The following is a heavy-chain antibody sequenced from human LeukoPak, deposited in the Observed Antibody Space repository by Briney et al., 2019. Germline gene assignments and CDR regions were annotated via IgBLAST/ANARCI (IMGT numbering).Heavy chain of an antibody. Sequence: GGSLRLSCAASGFTFSSYAMSWVRQAPGKGLEWVSAISGSGGSTYYADSVKGRFTISRDNSKNTLYLQMNSLRAEDTAVYYCAKAMKRITMIVVVMGNYFDYWGQGTLVTVSS. J-gene: IGHJ4*02. CDR2: ISGSGGST. V-gene: IGHV3-23*01. D-gene: IGHD3-22*01. CDR3: AKAMKRITMIVVVMGNYFDY. CDR1: GFTFSSYA.